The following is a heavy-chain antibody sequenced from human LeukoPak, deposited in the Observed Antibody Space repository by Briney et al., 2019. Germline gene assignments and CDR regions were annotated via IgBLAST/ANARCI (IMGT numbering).Heavy chain of an antibody. CDR3: AKNRDSSDYPRDFDY. J-gene: IGHJ4*02. CDR2: IRHDGRYQ. V-gene: IGHV3-30*02. Sequence: GGSLRLSCAASRFTFSSYGMHWVRQTPGKGLEWVAFIRHDGRYQQYVDSVKGRFTVSRDNSKDTVYLQMNSLRTEDTAVYYCAKNRDSSDYPRDFDYWGQGTLVTVSS. D-gene: IGHD3-22*01. CDR1: RFTFSSYG.